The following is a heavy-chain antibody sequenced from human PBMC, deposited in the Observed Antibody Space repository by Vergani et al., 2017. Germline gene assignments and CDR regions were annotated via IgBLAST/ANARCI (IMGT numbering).Heavy chain of an antibody. V-gene: IGHV1-46*03. CDR1: GYTFTSYY. CDR3: ARDGXLGGGSGSYTSPHDFDY. Sequence: QVQLVQSGAEVKKPGASVKVSCKASGYTFTSYYMHWVRQAPGQGLEWMGIINPSGGSTSYAQKFQGRVTMTRDTSTSTVYMELSSLRSEDTAVYYCARDGXLGGGSGSYTSPHDFDYWGQGTLVTVSS. J-gene: IGHJ4*02. D-gene: IGHD3-10*01. CDR2: INPSGGST.